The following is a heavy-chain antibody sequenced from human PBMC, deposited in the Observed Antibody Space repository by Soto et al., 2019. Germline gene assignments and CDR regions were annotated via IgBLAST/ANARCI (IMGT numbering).Heavy chain of an antibody. D-gene: IGHD2-8*02. Sequence: ASVKVSCKASSFIFTSYCINWVLQAPGQGLEWMGWISGYNGNTKYGQKFQDRVTLTADTSTATAFMEVRSLRGDDSAVYYCATSGGHHFGMDVWGQGTTVTVSS. CDR3: ATSGGHHFGMDV. CDR1: SFIFTSYC. V-gene: IGHV1-18*01. J-gene: IGHJ6*02. CDR2: ISGYNGNT.